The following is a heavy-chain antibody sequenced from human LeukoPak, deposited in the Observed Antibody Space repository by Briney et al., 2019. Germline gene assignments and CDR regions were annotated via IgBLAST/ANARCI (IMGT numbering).Heavy chain of an antibody. CDR3: AREREPRYFDSSAHPPDPFAI. D-gene: IGHD3-22*01. CDR2: IYYSGST. J-gene: IGHJ3*02. Sequence: SETLSLTCTVSGGSISSSSYYWGWIRQPPGKGLEWIGSIYYSGSTYYNPSLKSRVTISVDTSKSLFSLNLSSMTAADTAVYYCAREREPRYFDSSAHPPDPFAIWGQGTMVAVSS. V-gene: IGHV4-39*02. CDR1: GGSISSSSYY.